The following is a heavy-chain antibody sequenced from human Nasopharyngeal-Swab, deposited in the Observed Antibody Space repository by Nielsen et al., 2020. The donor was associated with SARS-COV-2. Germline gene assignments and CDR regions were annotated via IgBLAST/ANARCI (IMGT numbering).Heavy chain of an antibody. D-gene: IGHD3-3*01. CDR3: ARDYYDFWSGYYMGYFHL. CDR1: GFTLSGFP. V-gene: IGHV3-30*04. J-gene: IGHJ1*01. CDR2: ISHDGSDK. Sequence: GGSLRLSCAASGFTLSGFPMHLVRQAPGKGLEWVALISHDGSDKYYADSVKGRFTISRDNSKNMLFVQMNSLRAEDTAVYYCARDYYDFWSGYYMGYFHLWGQGTLVTVSS.